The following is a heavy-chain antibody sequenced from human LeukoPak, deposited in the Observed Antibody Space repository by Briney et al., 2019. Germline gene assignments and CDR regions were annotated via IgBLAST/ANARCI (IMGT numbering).Heavy chain of an antibody. CDR3: PRDRYYYDSSGYYLLDY. Sequence: SETLSLTCTVSGGSISSYYWSWIRQPAGKGLEWIGRIHTGGSTNYNPSLKSRVTMSVDTSKNQFSLRLSSVTAADTAVYYCPRDRYYYDSSGYYLLDYWGQGTLVTVSS. CDR1: GGSISSYY. J-gene: IGHJ4*02. V-gene: IGHV4-4*07. CDR2: IHTGGST. D-gene: IGHD3-22*01.